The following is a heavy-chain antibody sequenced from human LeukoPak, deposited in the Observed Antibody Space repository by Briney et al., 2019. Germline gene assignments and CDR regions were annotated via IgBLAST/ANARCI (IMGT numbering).Heavy chain of an antibody. CDR2: ISGSDGST. J-gene: IGHJ4*02. V-gene: IGHV3-23*01. CDR1: GFTLSSYA. CDR3: AIMHGYYDGSGYWVQ. Sequence: GGSLRLSCAASGFTLSSYAMTWVRQAPGKGLEWVSAISGSDGSTYYADSVKGQFTISRDNPRNTLYMQMNSLRDEDTALYYCAIMHGYYDGSGYWVQWGQGTLVTVSS. D-gene: IGHD3-22*01.